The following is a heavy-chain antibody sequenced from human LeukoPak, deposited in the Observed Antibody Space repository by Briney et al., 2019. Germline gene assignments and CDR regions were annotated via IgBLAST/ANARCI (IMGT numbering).Heavy chain of an antibody. V-gene: IGHV4-34*01. Sequence: RSSETLSLTCAVYGGSFSGYYWSWIRQPPGKGLEWIGEINHSGSTNYNPSLKSRVTISVDTSKNQFSLKLSSVTAADTAVYYCATSVVVVTANWFDRWGQGTLVTVSS. CDR1: GGSFSGYY. CDR3: ATSVVVVTANWFDR. D-gene: IGHD2-21*02. CDR2: INHSGST. J-gene: IGHJ5*02.